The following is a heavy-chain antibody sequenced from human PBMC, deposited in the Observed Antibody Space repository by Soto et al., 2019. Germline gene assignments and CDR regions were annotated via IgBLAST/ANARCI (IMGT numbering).Heavy chain of an antibody. Sequence: SETLSLTCTVSGGSISSYYWSWIRQPPGKGLEWIGYIYYSGSTNYNPSLKSRVTISVDTSKNQFSLKLSSVTAADTAVYYCARHARSPNNWFGPWGQGTLVTVS. J-gene: IGHJ5*02. CDR2: IYYSGST. V-gene: IGHV4-59*08. CDR3: ARHARSPNNWFGP. CDR1: GGSISSYY.